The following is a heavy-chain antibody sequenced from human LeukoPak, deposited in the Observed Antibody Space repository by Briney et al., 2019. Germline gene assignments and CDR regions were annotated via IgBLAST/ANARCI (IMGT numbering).Heavy chain of an antibody. CDR2: IYWDDDK. CDR3: AHLRDGYTLRTLIPFDI. J-gene: IGHJ3*02. V-gene: IGHV2-5*02. CDR1: GFSLSTRGVG. D-gene: IGHD5-24*01. Sequence: SGPTLVNPTQTLTLTCTFSGFSLSTRGVGVGWIRQPPGKALEWLAVIYWDDDKNFSPSLRSRLTITKDTSKNQVVLRMTNMDPVDTGTYYCAHLRDGYTLRTLIPFDIWGQGTMVIVSS.